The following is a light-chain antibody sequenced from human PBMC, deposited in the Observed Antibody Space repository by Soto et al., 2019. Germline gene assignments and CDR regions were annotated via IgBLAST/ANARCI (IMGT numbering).Light chain of an antibody. CDR2: EVT. J-gene: IGLJ1*01. CDR3: CSYAGSNNYYL. V-gene: IGLV2-14*01. Sequence: QSALTQPASVSGSPGQSITISCTGSSSDVGGYNYVSWYQQHPGKAPKLIIYEVTYRPSGVSNRFSGSKSGNTASLTISGLQADDEADYYCCSYAGSNNYYLFGPGTKLTVL. CDR1: SSDVGGYNY.